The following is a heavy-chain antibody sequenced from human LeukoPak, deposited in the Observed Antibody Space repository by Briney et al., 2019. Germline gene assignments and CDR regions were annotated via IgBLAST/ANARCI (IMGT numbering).Heavy chain of an antibody. Sequence: TGGSLRLSCAASGFTFSSYAMSWVRQAPGKGLEWVSSISSSSSYIYYADSVKGRFTISRDNAKNSLYLQMNSLRAEDTAVYYCARESPSAYYFDYWGQGTLITVSS. CDR2: ISSSSSYI. CDR3: ARESPSAYYFDY. CDR1: GFTFSSYA. D-gene: IGHD2-21*01. J-gene: IGHJ4*02. V-gene: IGHV3-21*01.